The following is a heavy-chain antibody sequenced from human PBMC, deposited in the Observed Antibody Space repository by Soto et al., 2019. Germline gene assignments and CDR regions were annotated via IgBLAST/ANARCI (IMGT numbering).Heavy chain of an antibody. V-gene: IGHV3-23*01. Sequence: EVHLLESGGNVVQPGGSLRLSCAASGFTFSSYAMNWVRQAPGKGLEWVSSISANGRNTYYADSVKGRFTISRDRSKNTLYLKLDSLRVEDTAIYYCAKALSSIGGLALGAPYDSWCQGTLVTVSS. J-gene: IGHJ4*02. CDR3: AKALSSIGGLALGAPYDS. CDR1: GFTFSSYA. D-gene: IGHD6-6*01. CDR2: ISANGRNT.